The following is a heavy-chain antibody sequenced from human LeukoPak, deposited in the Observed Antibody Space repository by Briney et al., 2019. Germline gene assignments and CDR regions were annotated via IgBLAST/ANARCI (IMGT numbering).Heavy chain of an antibody. D-gene: IGHD3-10*01. CDR3: AKVRGVRGVYYFDY. Sequence: GGSLRLSFAASGFTFNDHGMNWVRQAPGKGLEWVAFIRNDGSNKYYADSVKGRFTISRDNSKITLYLQMNSLRAEDTAVYYCAKVRGVRGVYYFDYWGQGTLVTVSS. CDR2: IRNDGSNK. CDR1: GFTFNDHG. V-gene: IGHV3-30*02. J-gene: IGHJ4*02.